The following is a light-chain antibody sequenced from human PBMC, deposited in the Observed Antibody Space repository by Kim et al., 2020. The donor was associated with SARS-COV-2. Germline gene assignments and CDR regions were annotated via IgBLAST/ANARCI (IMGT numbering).Light chain of an antibody. CDR2: DAS. Sequence: SVGDRVTITCRASQGISSALAWYQQKPGKAPKLLIYDASSLESGVPSRFSGSGSGTDFTLTISSLQPEDFATYYCQQFNNYPPFTFGPGTKVDIK. J-gene: IGKJ3*01. V-gene: IGKV1D-13*01. CDR3: QQFNNYPPFT. CDR1: QGISSA.